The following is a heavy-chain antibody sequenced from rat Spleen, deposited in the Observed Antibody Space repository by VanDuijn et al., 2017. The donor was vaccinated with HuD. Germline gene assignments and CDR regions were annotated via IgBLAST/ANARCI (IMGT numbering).Heavy chain of an antibody. Sequence: QVQLKESGPGLVQPSQTLSLHCTVFGFALTSNRVSWGRQPPGKGLEWMGTIWSGGSTDYNSALKSRLSISRDTSKSQVFLKMNSLQTEDTAIYFCTSPFRWFAYWGQGTLVTVSS. J-gene: IGHJ3*01. V-gene: IGHV2-1*01. CDR3: TSPFRWFAY. CDR1: GFALTSNR. CDR2: IWSGGST.